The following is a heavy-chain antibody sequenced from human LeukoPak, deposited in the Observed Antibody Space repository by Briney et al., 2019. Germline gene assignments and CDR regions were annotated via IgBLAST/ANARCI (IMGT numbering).Heavy chain of an antibody. CDR2: IKQDGSEK. V-gene: IGHV3-7*01. D-gene: IGHD2-2*01. Sequence: PGGSLRLSCAASGFTFSSYWMSWVRQAPGKGLEWVANIKQDGSEKYYVDSVKGRFTISRDNAKNSLYLQMSSLRAEDTAVYYCANVGCSSTSCYAPGWFDPWGQGTLVTVSS. CDR3: ANVGCSSTSCYAPGWFDP. CDR1: GFTFSSYW. J-gene: IGHJ5*02.